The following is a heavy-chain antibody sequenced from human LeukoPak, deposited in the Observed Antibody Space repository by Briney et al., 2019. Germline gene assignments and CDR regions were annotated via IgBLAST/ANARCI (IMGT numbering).Heavy chain of an antibody. CDR1: GFTFSSYW. J-gene: IGHJ4*02. CDR2: IKPDGSEK. D-gene: IGHD5-24*01. CDR3: ARGGWLQLYPYYFDY. Sequence: GGSLRLSCAASGFTFSSYWMSWVRQAPGKGLEWVANIKPDGSEKYYVDSVKGRFTISRDNAKNSLYLQMNSLRAEDTAVYYCARGGWLQLYPYYFDYWGQGTLVTVSS. V-gene: IGHV3-7*03.